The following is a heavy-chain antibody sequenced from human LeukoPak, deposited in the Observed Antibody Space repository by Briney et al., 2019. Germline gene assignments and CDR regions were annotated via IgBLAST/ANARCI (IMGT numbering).Heavy chain of an antibody. D-gene: IGHD1-14*01. J-gene: IGHJ4*02. V-gene: IGHV1-2*02. Sequence: GASVKVSFTTSGYTFTDEYIHWVRQAPGHGLECMGWMHPNTGDTVYVQKFQGRVTFTRDTSISTAYMELHRLRSDDTAVYYCVRHLTDPTSGDYWGQGTLVTVSS. CDR1: GYTFTDEY. CDR3: VRHLTDPTSGDY. CDR2: MHPNTGDT.